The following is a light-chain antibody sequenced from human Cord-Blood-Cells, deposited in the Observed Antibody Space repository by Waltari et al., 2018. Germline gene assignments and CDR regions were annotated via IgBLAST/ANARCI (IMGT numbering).Light chain of an antibody. J-gene: IGKJ3*01. Sequence: DILMTQLSDSLAVALGEGAAINCKSSQSVLYSSNNKNYFAWYQQKPGQPPKLLIYWASTRESVVPDRFSGSGSGTDFTLTISSLQAEDVAVYYCQQYYSTPFTFGPGTKVDIK. CDR1: QSVLYSSNNKNY. V-gene: IGKV4-1*01. CDR2: WAS. CDR3: QQYYSTPFT.